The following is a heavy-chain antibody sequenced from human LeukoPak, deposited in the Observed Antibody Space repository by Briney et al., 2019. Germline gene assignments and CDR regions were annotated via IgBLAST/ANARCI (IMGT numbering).Heavy chain of an antibody. Sequence: SETLSLTCTVSGGSISSYYWSWIRQPPGKGLERIGYIYTSGSTNYNPSLKSRVTISVDTSKNQFSLKLSSVTAADTAVYYCARTRDSSGFMIDYWGQGTLVTVSS. CDR1: GGSISSYY. D-gene: IGHD3-22*01. CDR3: ARTRDSSGFMIDY. CDR2: IYTSGST. J-gene: IGHJ4*02. V-gene: IGHV4-4*09.